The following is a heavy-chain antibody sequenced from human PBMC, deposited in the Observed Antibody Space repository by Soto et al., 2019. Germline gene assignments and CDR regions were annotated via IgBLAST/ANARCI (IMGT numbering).Heavy chain of an antibody. CDR3: ARAATVVRSDY. CDR1: GYTFTSYG. Sequence: QVQLVQSGAEVKKPGASVKVSCRASGYTFTSYGISWVRQTPGQRLEWMGWISADNGNTNYAQKLQGRVTMTTDTCRSTGYMDLRSLRSDESAVYSCARAATVVRSDYLGQGALVTVSS. D-gene: IGHD4-17*01. J-gene: IGHJ4*02. CDR2: ISADNGNT. V-gene: IGHV1-18*04.